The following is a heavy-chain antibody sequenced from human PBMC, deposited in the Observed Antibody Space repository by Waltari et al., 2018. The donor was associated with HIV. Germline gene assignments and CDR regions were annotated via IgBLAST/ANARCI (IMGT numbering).Heavy chain of an antibody. CDR1: GGTFSSYA. V-gene: IGHV1-69*04. CDR2: IIPILGIA. D-gene: IGHD2-15*01. Sequence: QVQLVQSGAEVKKPGSSVKVSCKASGGTFSSYAISWVRQAPGQGLEWMGRIIPILGIANYAQKFQGRVTITADKSTSTAYMELSSLRSEDTAVYYCARDGYCSGGSCYSSDYWGQGTLVTVSS. CDR3: ARDGYCSGGSCYSSDY. J-gene: IGHJ4*02.